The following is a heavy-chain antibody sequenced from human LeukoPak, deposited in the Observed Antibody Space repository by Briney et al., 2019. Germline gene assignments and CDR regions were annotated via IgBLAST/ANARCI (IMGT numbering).Heavy chain of an antibody. D-gene: IGHD1-26*01. J-gene: IGHJ4*02. CDR3: TRALVREWEPNISDF. CDR2: ITSSGAV. CDR1: GXTVSSFG. Sequence: GGSLRLSCAASGXTVSSFGMNWVRQAPVTGLEWVSSITSSGAVYYADSMKGRFTISRDSAKNSLHLQMNSLRAEDTAVYYCTRALVREWEPNISDFWGQGALVTVSS. V-gene: IGHV3-21*01.